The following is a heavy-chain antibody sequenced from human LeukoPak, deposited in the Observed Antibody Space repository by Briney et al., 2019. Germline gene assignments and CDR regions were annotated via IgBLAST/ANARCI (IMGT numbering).Heavy chain of an antibody. J-gene: IGHJ4*02. Sequence: ASVKVSCKASGYTFTRIYMHWVGQAPGQGREGMGMINHSGGSTSYKQKFQGRATMTRDRKTTTVYMELSSLRSEDTAVYYCARASDSSGYYAPQHYFDYWGQGTPVTVSS. CDR2: INHSGGST. CDR3: ARASDSSGYYAPQHYFDY. D-gene: IGHD3-22*01. CDR1: GYTFTRIY. V-gene: IGHV1-46*03.